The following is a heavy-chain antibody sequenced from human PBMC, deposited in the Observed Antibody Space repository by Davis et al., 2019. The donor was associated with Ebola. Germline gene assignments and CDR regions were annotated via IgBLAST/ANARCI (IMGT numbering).Heavy chain of an antibody. V-gene: IGHV1-69*13. CDR3: ARGGYCSSTSCYDPYYYYYGMDV. CDR2: IIPIFGTA. Sequence: AASVKVSCKASGGTFSSYAISWVRQAPGQGLEWMGGIIPIFGTANYAQKFQGRVTITADESTSTAYMELSSLRSEDTAVYYCARGGYCSSTSCYDPYYYYYGMDVWGQGTTVTASS. CDR1: GGTFSSYA. D-gene: IGHD2-2*01. J-gene: IGHJ6*02.